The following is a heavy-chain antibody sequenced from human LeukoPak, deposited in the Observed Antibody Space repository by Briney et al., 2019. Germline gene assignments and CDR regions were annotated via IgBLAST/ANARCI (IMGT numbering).Heavy chain of an antibody. CDR3: AKPGRFEAALPYYYFGMDV. J-gene: IGHJ6*02. V-gene: IGHV3-7*01. D-gene: IGHD6-13*01. CDR1: GFPFSSYW. CDR2: IKEDGSKK. Sequence: GGSLRLSCAASGFPFSSYWMSWVRQAPGKGLEWVANIKEDGSKKYYVDSVKGRFTVSRDNAKNSLYLHMNNLTAEDTALYYCAKPGRFEAALPYYYFGMDVWGQGTTVTVSS.